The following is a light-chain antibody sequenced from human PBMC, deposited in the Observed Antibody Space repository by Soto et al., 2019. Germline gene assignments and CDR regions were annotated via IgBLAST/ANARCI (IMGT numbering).Light chain of an antibody. Sequence: VLTQPPSPSRSPGQSVTISCPGTSNDVGGYNSVSWYQQLPGKAPKLIIYEVTKRPSGVPDRFSGSKSGNTASLTVSGLQAEHDADYFCSSYAGSNNYYVFGTGTKVTVL. V-gene: IGLV2-8*01. J-gene: IGLJ1*01. CDR2: EVT. CDR3: SSYAGSNNYYV. CDR1: SNDVGGYNS.